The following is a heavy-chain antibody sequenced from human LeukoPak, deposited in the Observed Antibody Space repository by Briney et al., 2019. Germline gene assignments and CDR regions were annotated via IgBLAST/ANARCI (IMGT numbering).Heavy chain of an antibody. V-gene: IGHV6-1*01. CDR3: EREVPGNYFDY. CDR2: TYYRSKWYN. Sequence: SQTLSLTCAISGDSVSSNSVTWNWIRQSPSRGLEWLGRTYYRSKWYNDYAVSVKSRITINPDTSKNQFSMQLNSVSPEDTAVYYCEREVPGNYFDYGAREPVVPVPS. CDR1: GDSVSSNSVT. D-gene: IGHD2-2*01. J-gene: IGHJ4*02.